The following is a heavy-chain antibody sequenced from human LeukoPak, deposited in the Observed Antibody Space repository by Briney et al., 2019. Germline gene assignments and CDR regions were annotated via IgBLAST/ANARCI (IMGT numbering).Heavy chain of an antibody. J-gene: IGHJ4*02. CDR2: INPSGGST. CDR1: GYTFTSYY. CDR3: ARDPRLGGQQLVMTLDY. D-gene: IGHD6-13*01. Sequence: ASVKVSCKASGYTFTSYYMHWVRQAPGQGLEWMGIINPSGGSTSYAQKFQGRVTMTRDTSTSTVYMELSSLRSEDTAVYYCARDPRLGGQQLVMTLDYWGQGTLVTVSP. V-gene: IGHV1-46*01.